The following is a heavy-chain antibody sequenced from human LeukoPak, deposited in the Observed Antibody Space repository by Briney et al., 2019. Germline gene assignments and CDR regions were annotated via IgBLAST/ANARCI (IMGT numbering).Heavy chain of an antibody. J-gene: IGHJ4*02. V-gene: IGHV4-61*02. Sequence: KPSQTLSLTCTVSSGSISSGSYYWSWIRQPAGKGLEWIGRMSASGTASYDPSLESRVTMSINTSMNQFSLRVTSVTAADTAVYYCMSNYLQGGYYFDYWGQGTLVTVSS. D-gene: IGHD2/OR15-2a*01. CDR1: SGSISSGSYY. CDR2: MSASGTA. CDR3: MSNYLQGGYYFDY.